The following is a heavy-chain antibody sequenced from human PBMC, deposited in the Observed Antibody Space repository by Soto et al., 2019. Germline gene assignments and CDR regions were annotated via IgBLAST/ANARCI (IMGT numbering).Heavy chain of an antibody. CDR1: GYTFTSSG. V-gene: IGHV1-18*01. D-gene: IGHD5-18*01. CDR3: TTDGVNSYGLAGYYYYYYGMDV. CDR2: ISTDNGNT. Sequence: GASVKVSCKASGYTFTSSGISWVRQAPGQGLEWLGWISTDNGNTNYAQHLQGRVSLTTDTSTSTAYMDLNSLKTEDTAVYYCTTDGVNSYGLAGYYYYYYGMDVWGQGTTVTVSS. J-gene: IGHJ6*02.